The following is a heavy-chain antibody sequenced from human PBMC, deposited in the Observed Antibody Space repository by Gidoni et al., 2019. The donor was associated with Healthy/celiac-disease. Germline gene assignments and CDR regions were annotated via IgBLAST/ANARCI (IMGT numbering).Heavy chain of an antibody. D-gene: IGHD2-2*01. Sequence: EVQLLESGGGLVQPGGSLRLSCAASGFTFSSYAMSWVRQAPGKGLEWVSAISGSGGSTYYADSVKGRFTISRDNSKNTLYLQMNSLRAEDTAVYYCAKVDCSSTSCYDRKRYFDYWGQGTLVTVSS. CDR1: GFTFSSYA. V-gene: IGHV3-23*01. CDR3: AKVDCSSTSCYDRKRYFDY. CDR2: ISGSGGST. J-gene: IGHJ4*02.